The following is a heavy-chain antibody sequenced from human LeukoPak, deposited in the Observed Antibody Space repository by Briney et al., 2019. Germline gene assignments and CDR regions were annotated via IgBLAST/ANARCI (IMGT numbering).Heavy chain of an antibody. D-gene: IGHD1-26*01. J-gene: IGHJ6*01. CDR3: GKALLYCYSGMDV. CDR2: ISCGGSNK. Sequence: PVTLSCAASGFTFSKYGMLWLRPAPGKGLEWVAEISCGGSNKYHAATVKGRFTIATKNSTNTLLLQMNSLRSEDTAVDYCGKALLYCYSGMDVWGQGATVTVSS. CDR1: GFTFSKYG. V-gene: IGHV3-30*18.